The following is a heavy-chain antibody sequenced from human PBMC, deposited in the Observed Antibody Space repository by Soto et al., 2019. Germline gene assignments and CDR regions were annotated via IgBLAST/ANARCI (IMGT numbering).Heavy chain of an antibody. CDR3: ARESSYYDSSGYSRWFDP. CDR1: GGTFSSYT. CDR2: IIPILGIA. D-gene: IGHD3-22*01. Sequence: EASVKVSCKASGGTFSSYTISWVRQAPGQGLEWMGRIIPILGIANYAQKFQGRVTITADKSTSTAYMELSSLRSEDTAVYYCARESSYYDSSGYSRWFDPWGQGTLVTVSS. V-gene: IGHV1-69*04. J-gene: IGHJ5*02.